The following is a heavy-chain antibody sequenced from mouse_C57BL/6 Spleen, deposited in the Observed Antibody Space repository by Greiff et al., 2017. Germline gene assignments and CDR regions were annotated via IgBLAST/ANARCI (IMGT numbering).Heavy chain of an antibody. CDR1: GYTFTSYW. CDR3: ARGSSGYRAWFAY. V-gene: IGHV1-53*01. J-gene: IGHJ3*01. Sequence: QVQLQQSGTELVKPGASVKLSCKASGYTFTSYWMHWVKQRPGQGLEWIGNINPSNGGTNYNEKFKSKATLTVDKSSSTAYMQLSSLTSEDSAVYYCARGSSGYRAWFAYWGQGTLVTVSA. D-gene: IGHD3-2*02. CDR2: INPSNGGT.